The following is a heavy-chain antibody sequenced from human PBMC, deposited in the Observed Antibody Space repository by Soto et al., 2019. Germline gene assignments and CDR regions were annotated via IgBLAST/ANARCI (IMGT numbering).Heavy chain of an antibody. Sequence: SETLSLTCRVSGGSMSGYYWSWIRQAPGKGLEWIGYVYYTGSTNYNPSLQSRVTISVDTSNKQFSLSLRLVTAADTAVYFCVMIIPVPTSYTDHWGPGILGSV. CDR3: VMIIPVPTSYTDH. CDR1: GGSMSGYY. J-gene: IGHJ4*02. D-gene: IGHD3-3*01. CDR2: VYYTGST. V-gene: IGHV4-59*01.